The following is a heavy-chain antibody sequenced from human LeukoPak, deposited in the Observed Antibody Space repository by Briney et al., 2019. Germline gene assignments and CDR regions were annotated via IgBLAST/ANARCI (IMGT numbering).Heavy chain of an antibody. V-gene: IGHV3-21*01. D-gene: IGHD3-22*01. CDR2: ISSSSSYI. J-gene: IGHJ4*02. CDR3: ARDMNDSSGYY. CDR1: EFTFSDYY. Sequence: GGSLRLSCAASEFTFSDYYMSWVRQAPGKGLEWVSSISSSSSYIYYADSVKGRFTISRDNAKNSLYLQMNSLRAEDTAVYYCARDMNDSSGYYWGQGTLVTVSS.